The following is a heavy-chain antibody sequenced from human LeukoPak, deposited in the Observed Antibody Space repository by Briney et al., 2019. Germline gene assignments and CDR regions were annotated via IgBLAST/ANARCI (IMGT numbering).Heavy chain of an antibody. V-gene: IGHV4-39*01. D-gene: IGHD2-15*01. CDR3: ARQKSGGSCYSDY. CDR1: GGSISSSSYD. Sequence: SETLSLTCTVSGGSISSSSYDWGWIRQPPGKGLEWIGSIYYSGSTYYNPSLKSRVTISVDTSKNQFSLKLSSVTAADTAVYYCARQKSGGSCYSDYWGQGTLVTVSS. J-gene: IGHJ4*02. CDR2: IYYSGST.